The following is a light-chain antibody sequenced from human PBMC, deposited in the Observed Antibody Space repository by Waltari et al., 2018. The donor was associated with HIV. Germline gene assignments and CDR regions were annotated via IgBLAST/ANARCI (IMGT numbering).Light chain of an antibody. V-gene: IGLV1-47*01. Sequence: QSVLTQPPSASGTPGQRVTISCSGSFSNIGSNFVYWYQQLPGTAPKLLIYRNNQRPSGVPDRFSGSKSGTSASLAISGLRSEDEAVYYCSAWDDSLSGVIFGGGTKLTVL. CDR3: SAWDDSLSGVI. CDR1: FSNIGSNF. J-gene: IGLJ2*01. CDR2: RNN.